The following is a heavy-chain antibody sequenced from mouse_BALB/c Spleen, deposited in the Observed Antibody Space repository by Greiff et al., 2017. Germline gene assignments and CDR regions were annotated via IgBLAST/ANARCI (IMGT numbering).Heavy chain of an antibody. CDR3: ARKAGGYYGWFDD. D-gene: IGHD2-3*01. CDR1: GFSLTSYG. CDR2: IWSGGST. V-gene: IGHV2-2*02. Sequence: VQLQQSGPGLVQPSQSLSITCTVSGFSLTSYGVHWVRQSPGKGLEWLGVIWSGGSTDYNAAFISRLSISKNNSKSQVFFKMNSLQANDTAIYYCARKAGGYYGWFDDWGEGTLVTVSA. J-gene: IGHJ3*01.